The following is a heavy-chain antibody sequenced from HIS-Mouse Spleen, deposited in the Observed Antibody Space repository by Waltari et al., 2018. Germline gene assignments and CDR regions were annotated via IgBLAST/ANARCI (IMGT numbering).Heavy chain of an antibody. CDR3: AREIPYSSSWYDWYFDL. D-gene: IGHD6-13*01. CDR2: IYYSGST. J-gene: IGHJ2*01. Sequence: QLQLQESGPGLVKPSETLSLTCTVSCGSIRSSSSYGGWIRQHPGKGLGWIGSIYYSGSTYYNPSLKSRVTISVDTSKNQFSLKLSSVTAADTAVYYCAREIPYSSSWYDWYFDLWGRGTLVTVSS. V-gene: IGHV4-39*07. CDR1: CGSIRSSSSY.